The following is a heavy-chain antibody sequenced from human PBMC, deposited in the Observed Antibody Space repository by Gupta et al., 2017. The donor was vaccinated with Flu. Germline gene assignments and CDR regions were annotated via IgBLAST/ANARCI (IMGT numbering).Heavy chain of an antibody. CDR2: INPDGGTT. CDR1: GFTCRRSW. V-gene: IGHV3-7*01. CDR3: VRDPESSAFDI. Sequence: EVQLVESGGDLVKPGGSLGLSWVASGFTCRRSWIAWVRQAQGTDWGLVANINPDGGTTKYLEAVKGRFTSSRDNAKNSVYMQMSSLRVDETATYYCVRDPESSAFDIWGQGTMVTVSS. D-gene: IGHD1-14*01. J-gene: IGHJ3*02.